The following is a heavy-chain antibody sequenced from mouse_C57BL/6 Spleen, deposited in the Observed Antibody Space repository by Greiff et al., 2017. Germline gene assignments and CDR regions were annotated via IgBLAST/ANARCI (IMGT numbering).Heavy chain of an antibody. V-gene: IGHV1-78*01. CDR3: ARSRRLPGYAMDY. D-gene: IGHD3-2*02. Sequence: VKLMESDAELVKPGASVKISCKVSGYTFTDHTIHWMKQRPEQGLEWIGYIYPRDGSTKYNEKFKGKATLTADKSSSTAYMQLNSLTSEDSAVYFCARSRRLPGYAMDYWGQGTSVTVSS. CDR2: IYPRDGST. J-gene: IGHJ4*01. CDR1: GYTFTDHT.